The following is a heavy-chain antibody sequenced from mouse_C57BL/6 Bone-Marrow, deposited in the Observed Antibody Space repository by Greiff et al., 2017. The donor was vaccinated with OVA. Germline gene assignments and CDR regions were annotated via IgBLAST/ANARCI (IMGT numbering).Heavy chain of an antibody. J-gene: IGHJ3*01. CDR2: IYPRDGST. Sequence: QVQLKQSGPELVKPGASVKLSCKASGYTFTSYDINWVKQRPGQGLEWIGWIYPRDGSTKYNEKFKGKATLTVDTSSSTAYMELHSLTSEDSAVYYCAREGNYYDGYYVAWFAYWGQGTLVTVSA. D-gene: IGHD2-3*01. V-gene: IGHV1-85*01. CDR1: GYTFTSYD. CDR3: AREGNYYDGYYVAWFAY.